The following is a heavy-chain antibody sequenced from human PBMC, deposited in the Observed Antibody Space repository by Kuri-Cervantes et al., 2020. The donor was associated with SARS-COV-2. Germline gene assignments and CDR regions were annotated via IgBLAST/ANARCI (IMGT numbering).Heavy chain of an antibody. J-gene: IGHJ4*02. V-gene: IGHV1-2*02. CDR3: ARRVRGEWLSQYYFDY. D-gene: IGHD3-3*01. CDR1: GYTFTGYY. Sequence: ASVKVSCKASGYTFTGYYMHWVRQAPGQGLEWMGWINPNSGGTNYAQKFQGRVTMTRDTSISTAYMELSRLRSDDTAVYYCARRVRGEWLSQYYFDYWGQGTLVTVSS. CDR2: INPNSGGT.